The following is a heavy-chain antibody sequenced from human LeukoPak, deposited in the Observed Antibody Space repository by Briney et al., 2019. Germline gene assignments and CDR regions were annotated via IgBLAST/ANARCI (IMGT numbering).Heavy chain of an antibody. D-gene: IGHD6-13*01. CDR2: ISGSGGST. J-gene: IGHJ4*02. V-gene: IGHV3-23*01. CDR1: GFTFSSYA. CDR3: AKDSPRLTQRIAAAGTGY. Sequence: PGGSLRLSCAASGFTFSSYAMSWVRQALGKGLEWVSAISGSGGSTYYADSVKGRFTISRDNSKNTLYLQMNSLRAEDTAVYYCAKDSPRLTQRIAAAGTGYWGQGTLVTVSS.